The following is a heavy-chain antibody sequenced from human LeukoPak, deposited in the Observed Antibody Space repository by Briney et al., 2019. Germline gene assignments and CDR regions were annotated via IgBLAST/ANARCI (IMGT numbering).Heavy chain of an antibody. J-gene: IGHJ4*02. D-gene: IGHD3-10*01. CDR1: GGSISSNNW. Sequence: KPSGTLSLTCAVSGGSISSNNWWSWVRQPPGKGLEWIGNIYHSGTTHYNPSLKSRVTISVDKSKNQFSLKLNSVTAADTAVYYCARDLSWELFDYWGQGTLVTVSS. CDR3: ARDLSWELFDY. V-gene: IGHV4-4*02. CDR2: IYHSGTT.